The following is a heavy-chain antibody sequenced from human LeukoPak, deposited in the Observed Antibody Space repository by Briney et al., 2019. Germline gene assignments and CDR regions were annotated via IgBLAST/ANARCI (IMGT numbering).Heavy chain of an antibody. J-gene: IGHJ4*02. Sequence: ASVKVSCKASGSTFTSYPIHWVRQAPGPGLEWMGIINPSGGSTNFAQKFQGRVTMTRDTSTSTVYMELSSLRSEDTAAYYCARLGYWSSTSCQWGQGTLVTVSS. CDR1: GSTFTSYP. CDR2: INPSGGST. D-gene: IGHD2-2*01. CDR3: ARLGYWSSTSCQ. V-gene: IGHV1-46*01.